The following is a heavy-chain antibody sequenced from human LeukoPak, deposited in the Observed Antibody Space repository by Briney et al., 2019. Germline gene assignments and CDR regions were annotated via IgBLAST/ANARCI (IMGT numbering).Heavy chain of an antibody. J-gene: IGHJ4*02. D-gene: IGHD4-11*01. CDR1: GGTFSSYA. Sequence: SVKVSCKASGGTFSSYAISWVRQAPGQGLEWMGGIIPIFGTANYAQKFQGRVTITADESTSTAYMELSSLRSEDTAVYFCARSDYNDYRGLGFWGQGTLVTVSS. CDR3: ARSDYNDYRGLGF. CDR2: IIPIFGTA. V-gene: IGHV1-69*01.